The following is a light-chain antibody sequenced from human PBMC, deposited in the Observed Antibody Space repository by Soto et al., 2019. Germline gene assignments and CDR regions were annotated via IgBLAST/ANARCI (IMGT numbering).Light chain of an antibody. J-gene: IGKJ3*01. Sequence: EVVLTQSPATLSLSPGERATLSCRASQHIDNNYLAWYQQKLGQAPRLLIYDASTRAAGIPDKFTGSGSGTDFSLIISRPEADDSAIYYCQRYGIAARFFTFGPGTKVEIK. V-gene: IGKV3-20*01. CDR1: QHIDNNY. CDR2: DAS. CDR3: QRYGIAARFFT.